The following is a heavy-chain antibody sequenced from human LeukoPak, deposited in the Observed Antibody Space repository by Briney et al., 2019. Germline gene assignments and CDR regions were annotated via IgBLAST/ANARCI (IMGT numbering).Heavy chain of an antibody. CDR3: ARQPWGIRGVKRRRWLDP. D-gene: IGHD3-10*01. V-gene: IGHV4-34*01. J-gene: IGHJ5*02. CDR1: GGSFSGYY. Sequence: SETLSLTCAVYGGSFSGYYWSWLRQPPGKGVEWIGEINHSGSTNYNPSLKSRVTIPVDTSKNQFSLKLSSVTAADTAVYYCARQPWGIRGVKRRRWLDPGGQGNLVTVSP. CDR2: INHSGST.